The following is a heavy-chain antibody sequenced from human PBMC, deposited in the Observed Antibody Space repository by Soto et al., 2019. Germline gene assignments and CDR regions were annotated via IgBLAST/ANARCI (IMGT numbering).Heavy chain of an antibody. D-gene: IGHD3-10*01. CDR2: IYYSGST. V-gene: IGHV4-31*03. J-gene: IGHJ5*02. Sequence: SETLSLTCTVSGGSISSGGYYWSWIRQHPGKGLEWIGYIYYSGSTYYNPSLKSRVTISVDTSKNQFSLKLGSVTAVDTAVYYCARSMVRGVIGWFDPWGQGTLVTVSS. CDR1: GGSISSGGYY. CDR3: ARSMVRGVIGWFDP.